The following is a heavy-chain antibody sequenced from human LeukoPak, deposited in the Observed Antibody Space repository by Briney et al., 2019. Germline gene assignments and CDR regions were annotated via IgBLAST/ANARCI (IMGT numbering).Heavy chain of an antibody. J-gene: IGHJ4*02. CDR3: ARDYYDSSDYYYNHYYFDY. V-gene: IGHV4-38-2*02. CDR2: IYHSGST. CDR1: GYSISSGYY. Sequence: SETLSLTCTVSGYSISSGYYWGWIRPPPGKGLECIGSIYHSGSTYYNPSLRGRVTISVGTSKNQFSLNLSSVTAADTAVYYCARDYYDSSDYYYNHYYFDYWGQGTLVTVSS. D-gene: IGHD3-22*01.